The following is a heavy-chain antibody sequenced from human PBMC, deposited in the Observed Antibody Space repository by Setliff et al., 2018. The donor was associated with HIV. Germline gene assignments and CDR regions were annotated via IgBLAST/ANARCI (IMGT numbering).Heavy chain of an antibody. J-gene: IGHJ4*02. D-gene: IGHD3-10*01. CDR1: GGSFSGYL. Sequence: SETLSLTCAVYGGSFSGYLWSWIRQVPGEGPQWIGEISQSGSTNYNPSLKSRVSISVDASKNQFSLKLTSVTASDTCVYFCSRHGTYYHLFDYWGQGALVTVSS. V-gene: IGHV4-34*01. CDR2: ISQSGST. CDR3: SRHGTYYHLFDY.